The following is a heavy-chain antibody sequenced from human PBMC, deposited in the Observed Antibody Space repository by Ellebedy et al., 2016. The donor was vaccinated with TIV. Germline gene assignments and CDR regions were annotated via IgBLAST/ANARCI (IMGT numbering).Heavy chain of an antibody. CDR2: MYYSGST. J-gene: IGHJ4*02. D-gene: IGHD1-26*01. CDR3: ASYSGTYLDY. V-gene: IGHV4-59*08. Sequence: MPSETLSLTCTVSGGSISSYYWSWLRQPPGKGLEWLGYMYYSGSTNYNPSLKSRVTISVDTSKNQFSLKLSSVTAADTAVYYCASYSGTYLDYWGQGTLVTVSS. CDR1: GGSISSYY.